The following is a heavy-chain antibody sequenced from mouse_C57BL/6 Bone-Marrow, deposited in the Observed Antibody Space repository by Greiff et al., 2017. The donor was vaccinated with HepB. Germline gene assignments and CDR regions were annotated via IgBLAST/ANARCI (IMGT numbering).Heavy chain of an antibody. CDR2: IRSKSSNYAT. CDR1: GFTFNTYA. D-gene: IGHD2-3*01. J-gene: IGHJ1*03. Sequence: VQLKESGGGLVQPKGSLKLSCAASGFTFNTYAMHWVRQAPGKGLEWVARIRSKSSNYATYYADSVKDRCPISRDDSQSMLYLQMNNLKTEDTAMYYCVRGDGYYEDWYFDVWGTGTTVTVSS. CDR3: VRGDGYYEDWYFDV. V-gene: IGHV10-3*01.